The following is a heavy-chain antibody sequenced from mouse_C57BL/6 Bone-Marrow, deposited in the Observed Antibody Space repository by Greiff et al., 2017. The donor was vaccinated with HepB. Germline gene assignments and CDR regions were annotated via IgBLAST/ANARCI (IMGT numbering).Heavy chain of an antibody. CDR2: IYPGGGDT. CDR1: GYTFTNYW. V-gene: IGHV1-63*01. D-gene: IGHD1-1*01. Sequence: QVHVKQSGAELVRPGTSVKMSCKASGYTFTNYWIGWVKQRPGQGLEWIGDIYPGGGDTNYNEKFKGKATLTADKSSSTAYMQLSSLTSEDTAIYYCERERNYGSSYGYYDVGDTGTTVTVSS. J-gene: IGHJ1*03. CDR3: ERERNYGSSYGYYDV.